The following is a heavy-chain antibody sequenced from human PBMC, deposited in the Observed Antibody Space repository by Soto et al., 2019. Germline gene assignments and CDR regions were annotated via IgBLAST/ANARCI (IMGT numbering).Heavy chain of an antibody. CDR2: IIPIFGTA. CDR1: GGTFSSYA. V-gene: IGHV1-69*13. J-gene: IGHJ3*02. CDR3: ARHNKSYRDIVATTAFDI. Sequence: SVKVSCKASGGTFSSYAISWVRQAPGQGHEWIGGIIPIFGTANYAQKFQGRVTITADESTSTAYMELSSLRSEDTAVYYCARHNKSYRDIVATTAFDIWGQGTMVTVSS. D-gene: IGHD5-12*01.